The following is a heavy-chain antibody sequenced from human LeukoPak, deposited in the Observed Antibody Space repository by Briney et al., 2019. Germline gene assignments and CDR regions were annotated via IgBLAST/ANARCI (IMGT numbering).Heavy chain of an antibody. V-gene: IGHV1-69*05. J-gene: IGHJ4*02. CDR1: GGTLSSYA. CDR2: IIPIFGTA. CDR3: ARGTKPTPNYFDY. D-gene: IGHD2-8*01. Sequence: SVKVSCKASGGTLSSYAISWVRQAPGQGLEWMGGIIPIFGTANYAQKFQGRVTITTDESTSTAYMELSSLRSEDTAVYYCARGTKPTPNYFDYWGQGTLVTVSS.